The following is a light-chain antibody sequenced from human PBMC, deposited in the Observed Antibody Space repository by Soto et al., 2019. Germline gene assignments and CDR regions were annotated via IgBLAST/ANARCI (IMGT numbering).Light chain of an antibody. Sequence: DIQMTQSPSCLSASVGDRVTITCRASQGIRNDLVWYQQKPGKAPKRLIYAASSLQSGVPSRFSGSGSGTEFTLTISGLQPEDFATYFCLQHNSYIGTWTFGQGTKVDIK. V-gene: IGKV1-17*01. CDR1: QGIRND. J-gene: IGKJ1*01. CDR2: AAS. CDR3: LQHNSYIGTWT.